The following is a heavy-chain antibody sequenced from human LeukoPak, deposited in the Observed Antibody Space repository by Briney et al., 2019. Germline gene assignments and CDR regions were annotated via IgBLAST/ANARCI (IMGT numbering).Heavy chain of an antibody. CDR3: ARDYCSSTSCLFDY. D-gene: IGHD2-2*01. J-gene: IGHJ4*02. Sequence: ASVKVSCKASGYTFTGYHMHWVRQAPGQGLEWMGRINPNSGDTNYAQKFQGRVTMTRDTSISTAYMELSRLRSDDTAVYYCARDYCSSTSCLFDYWGQGTLVTVTS. CDR1: GYTFTGYH. CDR2: INPNSGDT. V-gene: IGHV1-2*06.